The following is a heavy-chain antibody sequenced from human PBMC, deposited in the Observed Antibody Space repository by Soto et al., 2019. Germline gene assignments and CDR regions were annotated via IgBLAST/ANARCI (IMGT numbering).Heavy chain of an antibody. D-gene: IGHD6-19*01. J-gene: IGHJ4*02. V-gene: IGHV1-69*13. CDR3: ARSIAVAGTDYFDY. CDR1: GGTFSSYA. Sequence: GASVNVSCKASGGTFSSYAISWVRQAPGQGLEWMGGIIPIFGTANYAQKFQGRVTITADESTSTAYMELSSLRSEDTAVYYCARSIAVAGTDYFDYWGQGTLVTVSS. CDR2: IIPIFGTA.